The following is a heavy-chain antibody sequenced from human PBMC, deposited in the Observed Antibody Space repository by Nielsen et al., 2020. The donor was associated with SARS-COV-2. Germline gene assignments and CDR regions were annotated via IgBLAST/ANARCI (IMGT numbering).Heavy chain of an antibody. V-gene: IGHV3-30*03. J-gene: IGHJ4*02. D-gene: IGHD3-10*01. CDR2: ISYDANNK. CDR3: ARAPPGFGELPFDY. CDR1: GFSFSNYG. Sequence: GGSLRLSCAASGFSFSNYGIHWVRQAPGKGLEWVAFISYDANNKYYSDSVKGRFTISRDNAKNTLYLQMNSLRAEDTAVYYCARAPPGFGELPFDYWGQGTLVTVSS.